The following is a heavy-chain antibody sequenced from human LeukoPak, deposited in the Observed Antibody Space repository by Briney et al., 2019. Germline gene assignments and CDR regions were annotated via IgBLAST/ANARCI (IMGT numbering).Heavy chain of an antibody. CDR1: GGSFSGYY. Sequence: SETLSLTCAVYGGSFSGYYWSWIRQPPGKGLEWIGEINHSGSTNYNPSLKSRVTISVDTSKNQFSLKLSSVTAADTAVYYCASLGVVVPAAISRLEQYYYYMDVWGKGTTVTISS. CDR2: INHSGST. CDR3: ASLGVVVPAAISRLEQYYYYMDV. D-gene: IGHD2-2*01. V-gene: IGHV4-34*01. J-gene: IGHJ6*03.